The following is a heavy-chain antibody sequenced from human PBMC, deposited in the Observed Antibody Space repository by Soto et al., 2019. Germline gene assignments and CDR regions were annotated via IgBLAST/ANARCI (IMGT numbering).Heavy chain of an antibody. CDR2: ISGNGENT. CDR3: ARRTIFGVVYYYYYYMDV. J-gene: IGHJ6*03. D-gene: IGHD3-3*01. V-gene: IGHV3-23*01. Sequence: WGSLRLSCAASGFSFSTYGLNCVRQAPGKGLEWVSGISGNGENTYYAGSVKGRFTVSRDNSMNTLYLQMNSLRAEDTAVYYCARRTIFGVVYYYYYYMDVWGKGTTVTVSS. CDR1: GFSFSTYG.